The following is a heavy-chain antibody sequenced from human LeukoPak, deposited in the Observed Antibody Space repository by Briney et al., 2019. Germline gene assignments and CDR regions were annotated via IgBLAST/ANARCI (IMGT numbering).Heavy chain of an antibody. J-gene: IGHJ4*02. D-gene: IGHD5-12*01. CDR3: ARDRTSGYDTIFDY. CDR1: GGSFSGYY. V-gene: IGHV4-59*01. Sequence: PSETLSLTCAVYGGSFSGYYWSWIRQPPGKGLEWIGYIYYSGSTNYNPSLKSRVTISVDTSKNQFSLKLSSVTAADTAVYYCARDRTSGYDTIFDYWGQGTLVTVSS. CDR2: IYYSGST.